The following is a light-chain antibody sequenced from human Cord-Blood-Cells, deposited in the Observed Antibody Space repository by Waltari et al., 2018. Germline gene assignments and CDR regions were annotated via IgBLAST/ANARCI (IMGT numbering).Light chain of an antibody. V-gene: IGKV1-5*01. CDR3: QQYNSYWT. J-gene: IGKJ1*01. CDR1: QSISSW. CDR2: DAS. Sequence: DIQMTQSPSTLSASVGDRVTITCRASQSISSWLAWYQQKPGKAPKLLIYDASSLESVVPSSFSGSGSGTEFTLTISSLQPDDFATYYCQQYNSYWTFGQGTKVEIK.